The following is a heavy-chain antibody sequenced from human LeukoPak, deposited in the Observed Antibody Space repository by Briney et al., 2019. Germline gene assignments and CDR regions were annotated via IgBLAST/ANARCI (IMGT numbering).Heavy chain of an antibody. CDR1: GFTFSSYS. CDR2: ISSSSSTI. D-gene: IGHD3-16*01. V-gene: IGHV3-48*01. Sequence: GGSLRLSCAASGFTFSSYSMNWVRQAPGKGLEWVSYISSSSSTIYYAHSVKGRFTISKHNDKNSLYLQMNSLRAEDTAVYYCARDPSNTYYDYVWGSSDAFDIWGQGTMVTVSS. J-gene: IGHJ3*02. CDR3: ARDPSNTYYDYVWGSSDAFDI.